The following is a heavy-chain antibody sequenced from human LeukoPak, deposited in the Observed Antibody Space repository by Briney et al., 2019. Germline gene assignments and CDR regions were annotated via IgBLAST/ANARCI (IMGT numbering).Heavy chain of an antibody. Sequence: SETLSLTCTASGGSISSGGYYWSWIRQHPGKGLEWIGYIYYSGSTYYNPSLKSRVTISVDTSKNQFSLKLSSVTAADTAVYYCATVSPLAGAFDIWGQGTMVTVSS. CDR2: IYYSGST. CDR1: GGSISSGGYY. J-gene: IGHJ3*02. V-gene: IGHV4-31*03. CDR3: ATVSPLAGAFDI.